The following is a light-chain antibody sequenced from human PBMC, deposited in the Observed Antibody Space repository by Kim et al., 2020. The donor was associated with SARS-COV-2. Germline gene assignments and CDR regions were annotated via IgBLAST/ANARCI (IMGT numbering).Light chain of an antibody. J-gene: IGLJ3*02. Sequence: GQSFTCSCTGTTSYVGAYDYVSWYQQFTSNAPKLIIYDVTRRPSGVSDRFSGSKSGNTASLTISWLQADDEADYYCSSFTTTTARMFGGGTKVTVL. CDR1: TSYVGAYDY. CDR3: SSFTTTTARM. V-gene: IGLV2-14*03. CDR2: DVT.